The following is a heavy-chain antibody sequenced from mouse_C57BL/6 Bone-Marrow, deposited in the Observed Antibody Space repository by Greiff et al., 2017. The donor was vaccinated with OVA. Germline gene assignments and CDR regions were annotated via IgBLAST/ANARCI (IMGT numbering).Heavy chain of an antibody. D-gene: IGHD1-1*01. CDR2: IYPYNGVS. J-gene: IGHJ4*01. V-gene: IGHV1-31*01. CDR3: RIYYYGSRAMDY. CDR1: GYSFTGYY. Sequence: VQLKESGPELVKPGASVKISCKASGYSFTGYYMHWVKQSHGNILDWIGYIYPYNGVSSYNQKFKGKATLTVDKSSSTAYMELRSLTSEDSAVYYCRIYYYGSRAMDYWGQGTSVTVSS.